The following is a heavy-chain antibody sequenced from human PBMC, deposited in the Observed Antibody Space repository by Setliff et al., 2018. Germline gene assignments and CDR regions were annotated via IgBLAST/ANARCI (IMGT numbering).Heavy chain of an antibody. J-gene: IGHJ6*03. V-gene: IGHV3-20*04. Sequence: PGGSLRLSCVASGFTFDDYAMSWVRQAPGKGLEWVCGINWNGGSTGYADSVKGRFTISRDNAKNSLYLQMNSLRAEDTALYYCARENTGFYYHYYMDVWGKGTKVTVSS. CDR3: ARENTGFYYHYYMDV. CDR1: GFTFDDYA. CDR2: INWNGGST. D-gene: IGHD3-10*01.